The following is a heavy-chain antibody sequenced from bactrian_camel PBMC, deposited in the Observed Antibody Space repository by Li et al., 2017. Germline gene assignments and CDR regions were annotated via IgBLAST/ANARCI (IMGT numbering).Heavy chain of an antibody. D-gene: IGHD1*01. J-gene: IGHJ4*01. CDR1: GVHPSGYC. Sequence: QLVESGGGSVQSGGSLRLSCALSGVHPSGYCVGWFRQAPGKGLEWVSTINNGGVRTYYADSVKGRFTISRDNAKNMLFLQMNSLKSEDTALYYCATAALDYWGQGTQVTVS. CDR3: ATAALDY. V-gene: IGHV3S1*01. CDR2: INNGGVRT.